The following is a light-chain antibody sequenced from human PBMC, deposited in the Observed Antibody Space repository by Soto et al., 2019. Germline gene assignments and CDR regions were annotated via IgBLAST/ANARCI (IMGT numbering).Light chain of an antibody. V-gene: IGKV1-5*01. CDR2: DAS. CDR1: QTISTW. Sequence: DIQVAQSPPTLSASVGDRVTITCRASQTISTWMAWYQQKPGKAPKLLVYDASTLQSGVASRFSGSGSGTDFTLTISSLQPEDFATYYCLQDYTYPWTFGQGTKVDI. CDR3: LQDYTYPWT. J-gene: IGKJ1*01.